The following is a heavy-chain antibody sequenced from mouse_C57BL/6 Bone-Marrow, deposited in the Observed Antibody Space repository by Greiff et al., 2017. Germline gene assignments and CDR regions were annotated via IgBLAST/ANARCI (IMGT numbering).Heavy chain of an antibody. Sequence: QVQLQQSGAELMKPGASVKLSCKATGYTFTGSWIEWVKQRPGHGLEWIGEILPGSGSTNYNEKFKGKATFTADPSSNTAYMQLSSLTTEDSAIYYCARGYYYGSNAMDYWGQGTSVTVSS. CDR1: GYTFTGSW. D-gene: IGHD1-1*01. CDR2: ILPGSGST. V-gene: IGHV1-9*01. J-gene: IGHJ4*01. CDR3: ARGYYYGSNAMDY.